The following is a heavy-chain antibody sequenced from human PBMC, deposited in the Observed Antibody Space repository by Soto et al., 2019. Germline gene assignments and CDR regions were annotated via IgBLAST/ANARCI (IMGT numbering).Heavy chain of an antibody. J-gene: IGHJ5*02. Sequence: GASVKVSCKASGFTFTSSAVQWVRQARGQRLEWIGWIVVGSGNTNYAQKFQERVTITRDMSTSTAYMELSSLRSEDTAVYYCAADLYYYDSSGYYSNWFDPWGQGTLVTVS. V-gene: IGHV1-58*01. D-gene: IGHD3-22*01. CDR2: IVVGSGNT. CDR3: AADLYYYDSSGYYSNWFDP. CDR1: GFTFTSSA.